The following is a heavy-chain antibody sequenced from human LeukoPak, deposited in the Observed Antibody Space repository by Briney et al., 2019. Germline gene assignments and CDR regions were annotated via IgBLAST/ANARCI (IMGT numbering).Heavy chain of an antibody. CDR2: INSDGSWT. CDR1: GNYW. J-gene: IGHJ5*02. Sequence: GGSLRLSCAASGNYWMHWVRQAPGKGLVWVSHINSDGSWTSYADSVKGRFTISRDNAKNTLYLQMNSLRAEDTAVYYCARADWFDPWGQGTLVTVSS. V-gene: IGHV3-74*01. CDR3: ARADWFDP.